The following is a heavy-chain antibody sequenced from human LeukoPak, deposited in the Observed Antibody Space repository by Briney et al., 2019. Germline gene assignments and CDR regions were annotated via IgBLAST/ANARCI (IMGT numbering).Heavy chain of an antibody. D-gene: IGHD3/OR15-3a*01. Sequence: SETLSLTCTVFGGSINSRSYYWGWIRQPPGKGLEWIGSIYYSGNTYYNASLKSQVSISIDTSKNQFSLKLTSVTAADTAVYYCARQTGSGLFILPGGQGTLVTVSS. CDR2: IYYSGNT. J-gene: IGHJ4*02. CDR1: GGSINSRSYY. CDR3: ARQTGSGLFILP. V-gene: IGHV4-39*01.